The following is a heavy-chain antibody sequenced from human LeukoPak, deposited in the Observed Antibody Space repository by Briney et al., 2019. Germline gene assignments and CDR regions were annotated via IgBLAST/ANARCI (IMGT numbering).Heavy chain of an antibody. V-gene: IGHV3-21*01. CDR3: AREQQLGAFDI. Sequence: GGSLRLSCAASGFTFSSYSMNWVRQAPGKGLEWVSSISSSSSYIYYAGSVKGRFTISRDNAKNSLYLQMNSLRAEDTAVYYCAREQQLGAFDIWGQGTMVTVSS. CDR2: ISSSSSYI. D-gene: IGHD6-13*01. J-gene: IGHJ3*02. CDR1: GFTFSSYS.